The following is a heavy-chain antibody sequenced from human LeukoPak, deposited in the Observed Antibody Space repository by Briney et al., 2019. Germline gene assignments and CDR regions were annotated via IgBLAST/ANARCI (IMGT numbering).Heavy chain of an antibody. D-gene: IGHD1-26*01. J-gene: IGHJ4*02. CDR1: GFTFGDYA. V-gene: IGHV3-49*03. CDR3: TRDRGGSYRFDY. CDR2: IRSKAYGGTT. Sequence: GGSLRLSCTVSGFTFGDYAMSWFRQAPGKGLVWVGFIRSKAYGGTTEYAASVKGRFTISRDDSRSIAYLQMSSLKTEDTAMYYCTRDRGGSYRFDYWGQGTLVTVSS.